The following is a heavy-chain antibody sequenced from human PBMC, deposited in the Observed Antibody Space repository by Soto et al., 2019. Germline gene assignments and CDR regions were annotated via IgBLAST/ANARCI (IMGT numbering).Heavy chain of an antibody. J-gene: IGHJ6*03. CDR1: GFTFSSYW. CDR3: ARLDYCSSTSCYRRHYEGYYYYYMDV. D-gene: IGHD2-2*01. V-gene: IGHV3-7*01. Sequence: GGSLRLSCAASGFTFSSYWMSWVRQAPGKGLEWVANIKQDGSEKYYVDSVKGRFTISRDNAKNSLYLQMNSLRAEDTAVYYCARLDYCSSTSCYRRHYEGYYYYYMDVWGKGTTVTVSS. CDR2: IKQDGSEK.